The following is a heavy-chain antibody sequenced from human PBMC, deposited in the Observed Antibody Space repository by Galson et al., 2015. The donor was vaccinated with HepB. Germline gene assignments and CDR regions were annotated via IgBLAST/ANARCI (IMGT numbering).Heavy chain of an antibody. D-gene: IGHD2-15*01. CDR3: ARGRTGYCHGGSCCSYFYYGMDG. CDR2: IYSGGTT. Sequence: SLRLSCAASGFTVSSNYMSWVRQAPGKGLEWVSVIYSGGTTYYTDSVKGRFTISRHNSRNTLYLQMNSLRAEDTAVYYCARGRTGYCHGGSCCSYFYYGMDGWGQGTTVTVSS. V-gene: IGHV3-53*04. J-gene: IGHJ6*02. CDR1: GFTVSSNY.